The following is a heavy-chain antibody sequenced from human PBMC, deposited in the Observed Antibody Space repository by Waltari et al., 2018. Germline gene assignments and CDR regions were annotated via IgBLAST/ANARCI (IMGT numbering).Heavy chain of an antibody. CDR1: GFTFTSYG. V-gene: IGHV3-30*02. CDR3: AKEGNVVVVPAAIVDY. Sequence: QVHLVESGGGVVQPGGSLRLSCAASGFTFTSYGIHWVRQAPGRGLEWVAFICVDGMNRYYADSVKGRFTISRDNNENTLYLQMSSRRAEDTAVYYCAKEGNVVVVPAAIVDYWGQGSLVTVSS. D-gene: IGHD2-2*01. J-gene: IGHJ4*02. CDR2: ICVDGMNR.